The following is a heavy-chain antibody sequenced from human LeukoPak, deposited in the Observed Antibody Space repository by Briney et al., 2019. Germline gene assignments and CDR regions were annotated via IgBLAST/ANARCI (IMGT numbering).Heavy chain of an antibody. J-gene: IGHJ4*02. V-gene: IGHV3-23*01. CDR2: IGDSGNT. CDR1: GFTLSSYA. Sequence: GGSLRLSCAASGFTLSSYAMSWVRQAPGKGLEWVSAIGDSGNTYHADSVKGRFTISRDSSKNTLFLQMNRLRPEDAAVYYCAKAPVTTCRGAYCYPFDYWGQGTLVTVSS. CDR3: AKAPVTTCRGAYCYPFDY. D-gene: IGHD2-21*01.